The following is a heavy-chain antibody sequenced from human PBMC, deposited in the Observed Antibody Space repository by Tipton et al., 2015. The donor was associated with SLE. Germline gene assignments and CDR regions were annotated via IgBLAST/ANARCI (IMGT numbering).Heavy chain of an antibody. CDR3: ARQQRFNWYFDY. V-gene: IGHV4-39*06. D-gene: IGHD1-20*01. J-gene: IGHJ4*02. CDR1: GGSISISSYY. CDR2: IYYSGSI. Sequence: TLSLTCSVSGGSISISSYYWGWIRQPPGKGLEWIGNIYYSGSISYTPSLKSRVTISVDTSKNQFPLKLSSVTAADTAVYYCARQQRFNWYFDYWGQGALVTVSS.